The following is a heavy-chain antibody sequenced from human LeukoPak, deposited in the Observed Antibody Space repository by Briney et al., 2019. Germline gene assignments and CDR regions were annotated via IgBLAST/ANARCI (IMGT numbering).Heavy chain of an antibody. CDR3: ARGITIFGVVTKFDY. J-gene: IGHJ4*02. D-gene: IGHD3-3*01. V-gene: IGHV4-34*01. CDR1: GGSFSGYY. Sequence: SETLSLTCAVYGGSFSGYYWSWIRQPPGKGLEWIGEINHSGSTNYNPSLKSRVTISVDTSKNQFSLKLSSVTAADTAVYYCARGITIFGVVTKFDYWGQGTLVTVSS. CDR2: INHSGST.